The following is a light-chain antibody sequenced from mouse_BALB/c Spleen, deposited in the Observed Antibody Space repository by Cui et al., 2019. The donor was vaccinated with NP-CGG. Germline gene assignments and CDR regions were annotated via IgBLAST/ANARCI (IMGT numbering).Light chain of an antibody. J-gene: IGLJ1*01. Sequence: QGVVTKESDLTTSPGETVTLTCRSSTGAVTTSNYANWVQEKPDHLFTGLIGGTNNRAPGVPARFSGSLIGDKAALTITGAQTEDEAIYFCTLWYSNHWVFGGGTKLTVL. CDR2: GTN. CDR3: TLWYSNHWV. V-gene: IGLV1*01. CDR1: TGAVTTSNY.